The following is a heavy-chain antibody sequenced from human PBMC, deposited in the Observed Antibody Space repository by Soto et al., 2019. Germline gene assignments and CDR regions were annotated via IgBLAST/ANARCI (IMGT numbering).Heavy chain of an antibody. D-gene: IGHD6-13*01. CDR3: ARGSSWYGGDY. CDR2: IYYSGST. Sequence: QLQLQESGPGLVKPSETLSLTCTVSGGSISSSSYYWGWIRQPPGKGLEWIGSIYYSGSTYYNPSLKSRVIISVDTSKNQFSLKLSSVTAADTAVYYCARGSSWYGGDYWGQGTLVTVSS. CDR1: GGSISSSSYY. V-gene: IGHV4-39*01. J-gene: IGHJ4*02.